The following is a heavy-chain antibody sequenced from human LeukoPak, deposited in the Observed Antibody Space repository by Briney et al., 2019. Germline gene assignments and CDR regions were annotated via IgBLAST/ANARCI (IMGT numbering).Heavy chain of an antibody. V-gene: IGHV4-59*01. D-gene: IGHD3-22*01. CDR2: IYYSGST. CDR1: GGSINNYY. J-gene: IGHJ3*02. CDR3: ARGEYYYDSSGYYPKEYAFDI. Sequence: SETLSLTCTVSGGSINNYYWNWIRQSPGRGLEWIGYIYYSGSTNYNPSLKSRVTISVDTSKNQFSLKLSSVTAADTAVYYCARGEYYYDSSGYYPKEYAFDIWGQGTMVTVSS.